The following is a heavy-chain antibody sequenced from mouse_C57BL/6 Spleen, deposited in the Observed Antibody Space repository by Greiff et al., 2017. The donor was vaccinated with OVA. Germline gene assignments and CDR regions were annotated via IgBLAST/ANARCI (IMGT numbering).Heavy chain of an antibody. V-gene: IGHV1-15*01. J-gene: IGHJ3*01. Sequence: VQVVESGAELVRPGASVTLSCKASGYTFTDYEMHWVKQTPVHGLEWIGAIDPETGGTAYNQKFKGKAILTADKSSSTAYMELRSLTSEDSAVYYCTSLYYGNWEFAYWGQGTLVTVSA. D-gene: IGHD2-1*01. CDR3: TSLYYGNWEFAY. CDR1: GYTFTDYE. CDR2: IDPETGGT.